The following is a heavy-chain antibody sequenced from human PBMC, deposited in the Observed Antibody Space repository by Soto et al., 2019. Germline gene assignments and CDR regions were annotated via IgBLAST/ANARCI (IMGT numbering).Heavy chain of an antibody. D-gene: IGHD2-21*01. Sequence: SETLSLTCTVSGGSSNNHCWRWIRQHPGKGLEWIGNIYHNGSTYFNPSLKSRVIISVDTSKNQFSLKLSSVTAADTAVYFCARVRNSFFVYWGQGAVVTVS. CDR2: IYHNGST. CDR3: ARVRNSFFVY. CDR1: GGSSNNHC. V-gene: IGHV4-59*11. J-gene: IGHJ4*02.